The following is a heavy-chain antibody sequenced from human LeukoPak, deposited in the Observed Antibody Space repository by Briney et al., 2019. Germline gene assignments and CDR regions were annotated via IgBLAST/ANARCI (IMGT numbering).Heavy chain of an antibody. CDR1: GGTFSSYA. Sequence: GASVKVSCKASGGTFSSYAISWVRQAPGQGLEWMGRIIPILGIANYAQKLQGRVTITADKSTSTAYMELSSLRSEDTAVYYCAVHYYDSSGYFDYWGQGTLVTVSS. D-gene: IGHD3-22*01. CDR2: IIPILGIA. CDR3: AVHYYDSSGYFDY. J-gene: IGHJ4*02. V-gene: IGHV1-69*04.